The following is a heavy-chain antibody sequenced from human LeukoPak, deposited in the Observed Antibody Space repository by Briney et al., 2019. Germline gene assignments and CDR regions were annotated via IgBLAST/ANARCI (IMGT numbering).Heavy chain of an antibody. D-gene: IGHD2-2*02. CDR1: GGSFSGYY. Sequence: TSETLSLTCAVYGGSFSGYYWSWIRQPPGKGLEWIGEINHSGSTNYNPSLKSRVTISVDTSKNQFSLKLSSVTAADTAVYYCARGRGYCSSTSCYNYFDYWGQGTLVTVSS. CDR3: ARGRGYCSSTSCYNYFDY. J-gene: IGHJ4*02. V-gene: IGHV4-34*01. CDR2: INHSGST.